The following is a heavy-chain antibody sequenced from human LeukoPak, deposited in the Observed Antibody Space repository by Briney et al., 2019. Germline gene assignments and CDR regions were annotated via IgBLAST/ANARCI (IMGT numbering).Heavy chain of an antibody. CDR3: ARGKVSHPEY. V-gene: IGHV3-30-3*01. Sequence: GGSLRLSCAASGFTFSSYAMHGVRQAPGKGLEWVAVISYDGSNKYYADSVKGRFTISRDNSKNTLYLQMNSLRAEDTAVYYCARGKVSHPEYWGQGTLVTVSS. D-gene: IGHD2-8*01. CDR2: ISYDGSNK. CDR1: GFTFSSYA. J-gene: IGHJ4*02.